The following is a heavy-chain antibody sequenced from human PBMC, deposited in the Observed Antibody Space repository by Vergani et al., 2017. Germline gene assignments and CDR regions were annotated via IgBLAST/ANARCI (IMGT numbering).Heavy chain of an antibody. V-gene: IGHV3-23*01. CDR2: ISGSGGST. Sequence: EVQLLESGGGLVQPGGSLRLSCAASGFTFSSYAMSWVRQAPGKGLEWVSAISGSGGSTYYADSVKGRFTISRDISKNTLYLQMNSLRAEDTAVYYCAKGTYYDCWSGPNLYFHWGQGTLVTVSS. CDR1: GFTFSSYA. D-gene: IGHD3-3*01. J-gene: IGHJ4*02. CDR3: AKGTYYDCWSGPNLYFH.